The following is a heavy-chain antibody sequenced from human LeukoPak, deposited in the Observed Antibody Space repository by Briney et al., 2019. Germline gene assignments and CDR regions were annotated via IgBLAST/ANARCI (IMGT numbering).Heavy chain of an antibody. Sequence: SETLSLTCTVSGGSISSGGYYWSWIRQPPGKGLEWIGYIYYSGSTNYNPSLKSRVTISVDTSKNQFSLKLSSVTAADTAVYYCARVSSYYGSGSYYAGWFDPWGQGTLVTVSS. V-gene: IGHV4-61*08. J-gene: IGHJ5*02. D-gene: IGHD3-10*01. CDR1: GGSISSGGYY. CDR3: ARVSSYYGSGSYYAGWFDP. CDR2: IYYSGST.